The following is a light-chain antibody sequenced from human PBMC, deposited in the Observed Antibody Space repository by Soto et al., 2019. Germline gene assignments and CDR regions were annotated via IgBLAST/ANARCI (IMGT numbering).Light chain of an antibody. Sequence: DTQMTQSPSSLSASITDRVTITCRASQNIFDFLNWYQQNPGKAPKLPIYAASSLQSGVPSRFSGSGSGTDFTLTISSLQPEDSTTYYCQQPYNNPQTFGQGTRVEIK. V-gene: IGKV1-39*01. J-gene: IGKJ1*01. CDR1: QNIFDF. CDR2: AAS. CDR3: QQPYNNPQT.